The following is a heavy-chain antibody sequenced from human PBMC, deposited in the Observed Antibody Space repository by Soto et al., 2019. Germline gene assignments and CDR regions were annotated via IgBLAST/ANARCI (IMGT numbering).Heavy chain of an antibody. CDR3: ARDRYYDSSGLGLDAFDI. V-gene: IGHV3-48*02. CDR1: GFTFSSYS. D-gene: IGHD3-22*01. Sequence: GGSLRLSCAASGFTFSSYSMNWVRQAPGKGLEWVSYISSSSSTIYYADSVKGRFTISRDNAKNSLYLQMNSLRDEDTAVYYCARDRYYDSSGLGLDAFDIWGQGTMVTVSS. CDR2: ISSSSSTI. J-gene: IGHJ3*02.